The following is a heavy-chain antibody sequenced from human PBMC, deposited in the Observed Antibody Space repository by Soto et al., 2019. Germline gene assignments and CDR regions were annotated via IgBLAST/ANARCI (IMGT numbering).Heavy chain of an antibody. Sequence: ASVKVSCKASGGTFSSYAISWVRQAPGQGLEWMGGIIPIFGTANYAQKFQGRVTITADESTSTAYMELSSLRSEDTAVYYCARATFGSYYYYYSMDVWGKGTTVTVSS. CDR2: IIPIFGTA. CDR1: GGTFSSYA. CDR3: ARATFGSYYYYYSMDV. V-gene: IGHV1-69*13. D-gene: IGHD1-26*01. J-gene: IGHJ6*03.